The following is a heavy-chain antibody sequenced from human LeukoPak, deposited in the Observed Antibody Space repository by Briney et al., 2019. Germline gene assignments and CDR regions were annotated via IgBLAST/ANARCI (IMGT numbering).Heavy chain of an antibody. Sequence: GGSLRLSCVASGFTFSSYSINWVRQAPGKGLEWVSYISSSSTTIYYADSVKGRFTITRDNAKNSLYLQMNSLRAEDTAVYYSARSFYYDTLTGYYFFDYWGQGTLVTVSS. V-gene: IGHV3-48*04. CDR2: ISSSSTTI. D-gene: IGHD3-9*01. CDR1: GFTFSSYS. CDR3: ARSFYYDTLTGYYFFDY. J-gene: IGHJ4*02.